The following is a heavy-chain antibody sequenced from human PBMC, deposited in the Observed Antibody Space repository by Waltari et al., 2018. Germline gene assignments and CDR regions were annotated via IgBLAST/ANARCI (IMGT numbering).Heavy chain of an antibody. D-gene: IGHD3-16*01. J-gene: IGHJ4*02. CDR2: ISYDGSRE. CDR3: AKSDGGIKRWLQSDFDY. CDR1: GFSFRFYA. V-gene: IGHV3-30*18. Sequence: QVQLVESGGGMVQPGGSLRLSCAASGFSFRFYALNWVRQVPGKGLEWVGIISYDGSREDYTDSVKGRFTIFRDNSRNTLYLQMNSLRAEDTAVYYCAKSDGGIKRWLQSDFDYWGQGTLVTVSS.